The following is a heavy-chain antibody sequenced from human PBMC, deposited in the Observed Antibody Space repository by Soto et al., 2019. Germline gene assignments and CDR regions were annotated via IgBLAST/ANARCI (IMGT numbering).Heavy chain of an antibody. Sequence: GGSLRLSCAASGFTFSSYGMHWVRQAPGKGLEWVAVISYDGSNKYYADSVKGRFTISRDNSKNTLYLQMNSLRAEDTAVYYCAKDRKYYYGSGSYYTVLDYYYYYGMDVWGQGTTVTVSS. D-gene: IGHD3-10*01. J-gene: IGHJ6*02. CDR3: AKDRKYYYGSGSYYTVLDYYYYYGMDV. V-gene: IGHV3-30*18. CDR2: ISYDGSNK. CDR1: GFTFSSYG.